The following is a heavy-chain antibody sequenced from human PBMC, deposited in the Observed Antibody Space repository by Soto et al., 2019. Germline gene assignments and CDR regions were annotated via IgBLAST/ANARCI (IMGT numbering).Heavy chain of an antibody. CDR2: IIPIFGTA. J-gene: IGHJ4*02. Sequence: QVQLVQSGAEVKKPGSSVKVSCKASGGTFSSYAISWVRQAPGQGLEWMGGIIPIFGTANYAQKFQGRVTITEEESTSTADMELSSLRSEDTAVYYCARDGGYCISTSCYFGYWGQGTLVTVSS. CDR1: GGTFSSYA. CDR3: ARDGGYCISTSCYFGY. V-gene: IGHV1-69*12. D-gene: IGHD2-2*01.